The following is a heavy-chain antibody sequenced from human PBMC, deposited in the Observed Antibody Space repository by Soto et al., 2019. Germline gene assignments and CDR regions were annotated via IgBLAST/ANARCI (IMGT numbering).Heavy chain of an antibody. J-gene: IGHJ4*02. V-gene: IGHV2-70*04. CDR2: IDWDGTE. CDR3: ARTMSLGRSPCFDF. Sequence: SGPTLVNPTQTLTLTCAFSGFSLRGSGMRVSWLRQPPGKALEWLARIDWDGTEYYTTSLKTRLTIAKDSSKNQVLLTMTNVPPEDTATYYCARTMSLGRSPCFDFWGQGRLVTVSS. CDR1: GFSLRGSGMR.